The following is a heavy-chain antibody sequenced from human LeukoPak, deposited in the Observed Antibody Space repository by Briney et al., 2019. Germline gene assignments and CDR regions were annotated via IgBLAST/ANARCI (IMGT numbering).Heavy chain of an antibody. CDR3: AKYSSSQDAFDI. J-gene: IGHJ3*02. CDR2: ISWNSGSI. Sequence: PGRSLRLSCAASGFTFDDYAMHWVRQAPGKGLEWVSGISWNSGSIGYADSVKGRFTISRDNAKNSLYLQMNSLRAEDMALYYCAKYSSSQDAFDIWGQGTMVTVSS. V-gene: IGHV3-9*03. D-gene: IGHD6-6*01. CDR1: GFTFDDYA.